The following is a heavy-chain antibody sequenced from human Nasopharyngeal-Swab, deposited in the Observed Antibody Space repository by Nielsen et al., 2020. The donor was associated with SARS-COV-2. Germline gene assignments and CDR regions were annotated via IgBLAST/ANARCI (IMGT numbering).Heavy chain of an antibody. V-gene: IGHV4-59*02. J-gene: IGHJ4*02. Sequence: SETLSLTCTVFGVSVKSYYWTWIRQPPGKGPEWIGYVYHTGNTDHHPALRSRVAMSVDTSKNRVSLSLSSVTAADTAVYCCASFSAANLFDFWGPGTLVTVSS. CDR3: ASFSAANLFDF. D-gene: IGHD6-25*01. CDR1: GVSVKSYY. CDR2: VYHTGNT.